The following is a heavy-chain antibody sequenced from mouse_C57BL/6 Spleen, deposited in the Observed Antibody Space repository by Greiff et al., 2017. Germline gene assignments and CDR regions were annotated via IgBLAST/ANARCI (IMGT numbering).Heavy chain of an antibody. Sequence: VQLHQSGAELVRPGTSVKLSCKASGYTFTSYWMHWVKQRPGQGLEWIGVLDPSDSYTNYNQTFKGQATLTVDPSSSTAYMQLSSLTAENSAVYYCARKGPGYYGSSYGGYFDYWGQGTTLTGSS. CDR1: GYTFTSYW. D-gene: IGHD1-1*01. V-gene: IGHV1-59*01. J-gene: IGHJ2*01. CDR3: ARKGPGYYGSSYGGYFDY. CDR2: LDPSDSYT.